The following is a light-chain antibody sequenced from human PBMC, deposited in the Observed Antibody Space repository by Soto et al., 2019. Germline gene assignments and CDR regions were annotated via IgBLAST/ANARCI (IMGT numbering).Light chain of an antibody. J-gene: IGKJ2*01. CDR2: GAS. Sequence: EIVLTQSPGTLSLSPGERATFSCRASQSVSSSYLAWYQQRPGQAPRLLMYGASSRATGIPDRFSGSGSGTDFTLTISRLEPEDFAVYYCQQYGSSPSYTFGQGTKLEIK. V-gene: IGKV3-20*01. CDR3: QQYGSSPSYT. CDR1: QSVSSSY.